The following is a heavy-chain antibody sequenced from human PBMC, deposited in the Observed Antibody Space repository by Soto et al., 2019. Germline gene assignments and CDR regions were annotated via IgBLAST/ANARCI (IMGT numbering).Heavy chain of an antibody. CDR2: ISGSGGST. Sequence: PXVCLRLSFAACGFTFSSYAMSWVRQSPGKGLEWVSAISGSGGSTYYADSVKGRFTISRDNSKNTLYLQMNSLRAEDTAVYYCAKDTKPWELLSYFDYCGQRTLVTVSS. CDR1: GFTFSSYA. J-gene: IGHJ4*02. CDR3: AKDTKPWELLSYFDY. V-gene: IGHV3-23*01. D-gene: IGHD1-26*01.